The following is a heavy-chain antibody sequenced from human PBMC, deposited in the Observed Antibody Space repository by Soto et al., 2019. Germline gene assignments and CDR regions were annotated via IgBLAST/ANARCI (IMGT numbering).Heavy chain of an antibody. CDR2: IYHSGST. D-gene: IGHD4-17*01. J-gene: IGHJ3*02. Sequence: SETLSLTCAVSGYSISSGYYWGWIRQPPGKGLEWIGSIYHSGSTYYNPSLKSRVTISVDTSKNQFSLKLSSVTAADTAVYYCAREDYDYGDSGDIWGQGTMVTV. CDR3: AREDYDYGDSGDI. CDR1: GYSISSGYY. V-gene: IGHV4-38-2*02.